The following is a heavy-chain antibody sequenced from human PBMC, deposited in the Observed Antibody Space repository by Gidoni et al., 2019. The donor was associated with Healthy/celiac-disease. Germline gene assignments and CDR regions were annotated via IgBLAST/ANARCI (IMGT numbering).Heavy chain of an antibody. J-gene: IGHJ4*02. V-gene: IGHV4-39*01. CDR1: GCSISSSSYY. D-gene: IGHD2-21*02. Sequence: QLQLQESGPGLVKPSETLSLTCTVSGCSISSSSYYWGWIRQPPGKGLEWIGSIYYSGSTYYNPSLKSRVTISVDTSKNQFSLKLSSVTAADTAVYYCARLLEVVTATYFDYWGQGTLVTVSS. CDR2: IYYSGST. CDR3: ARLLEVVTATYFDY.